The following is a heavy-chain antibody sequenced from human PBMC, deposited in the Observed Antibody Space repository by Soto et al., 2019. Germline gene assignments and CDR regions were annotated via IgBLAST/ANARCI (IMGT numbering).Heavy chain of an antibody. CDR3: ARAPEEWLRAFDP. V-gene: IGHV4-31*03. J-gene: IGHJ5*02. CDR2: IYYSGST. D-gene: IGHD5-12*01. Sequence: LSLTCTVSGGSISSGGYYWSWIRQHPGKGLEWIGYIYYSGSTYYNPSLKSRVTISVDTSKNQFSLKLSSVTAADTAVYYCARAPEEWLRAFDPWGQGTMVTVYS. CDR1: GGSISSGGYY.